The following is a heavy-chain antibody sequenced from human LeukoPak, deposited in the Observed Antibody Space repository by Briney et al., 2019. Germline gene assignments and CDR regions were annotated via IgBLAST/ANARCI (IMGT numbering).Heavy chain of an antibody. CDR1: DGSISNYY. CDR2: IYPSGST. Sequence: SETLSLTCSVSDGSISNYYWSWIRQPAGKGLEWIGRIYPSGSTNYKPSLKSRVTMSIDKSKNQFSLKLSSVTAEDTAVYYCAREREGIVIVPPARGAFDIWGQGTMVTVSS. J-gene: IGHJ3*02. CDR3: AREREGIVIVPPARGAFDI. D-gene: IGHD2-2*01. V-gene: IGHV4-4*07.